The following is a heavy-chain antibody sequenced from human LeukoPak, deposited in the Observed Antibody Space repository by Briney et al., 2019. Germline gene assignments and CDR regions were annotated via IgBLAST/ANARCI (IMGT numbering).Heavy chain of an antibody. CDR1: GFTFSNYG. CDR3: ARDERLLSFLK. CDR2: ITGSGGST. J-gene: IGHJ4*02. Sequence: PGGSLRLYCAASGFTFSNYGLSWVRQAPGKGLEWVSGITGSGGSTYYADSVKGRFTISRDNSKNTLYLQMNSLRAEDTAIDYCARDERLLSFLKWGQGTLVTVSS. D-gene: IGHD3-3*01. V-gene: IGHV3-23*01.